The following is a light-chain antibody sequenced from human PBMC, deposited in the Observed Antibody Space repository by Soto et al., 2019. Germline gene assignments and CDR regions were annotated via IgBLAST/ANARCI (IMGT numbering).Light chain of an antibody. J-gene: IGKJ1*01. V-gene: IGKV3-20*01. CDR1: QSVSSSY. CDR2: DAS. Sequence: EIVLTRSPGTLSLSPGERATLSCRASQSVSSSYFAWYQQKPGQAPRLLIYDASSRATGIPDRFSGSGSGTDFTLTISRLEPEDFAVYYCQQYGSSPRTFGQGTKVDIK. CDR3: QQYGSSPRT.